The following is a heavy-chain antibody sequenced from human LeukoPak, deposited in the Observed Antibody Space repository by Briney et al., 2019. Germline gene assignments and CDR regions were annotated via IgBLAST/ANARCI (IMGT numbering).Heavy chain of an antibody. CDR2: IKQDGSEK. Sequence: GGSLTLFCAPSGFTFSSHWMSWVRQAPGKGLEWVANIKQDGSEKYYMDSVKGRFTISRDNAKNSLSLQMNNLRAEDTAVYYCASFRNDYWGQGTLVTVSS. D-gene: IGHD1-14*01. V-gene: IGHV3-7*02. CDR1: GFTFSSHW. CDR3: ASFRNDY. J-gene: IGHJ4*02.